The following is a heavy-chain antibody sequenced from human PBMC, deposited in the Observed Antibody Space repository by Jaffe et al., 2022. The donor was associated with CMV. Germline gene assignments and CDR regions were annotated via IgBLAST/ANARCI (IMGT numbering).Heavy chain of an antibody. CDR3: ARDTTTGTTRGAFDI. CDR2: ISSSSSTI. D-gene: IGHD1-1*01. CDR1: GFTFSSYS. Sequence: EVQLVESGGGLVQPGGSLRLSCAASGFTFSSYSMNWVRQAPGKGLEWVSYISSSSSTIYYADSVKGRFTISRDNAKNSLYLQMNSLRDEDTAVYYCARDTTTGTTRGAFDIWGQGTMVTVSS. J-gene: IGHJ3*02. V-gene: IGHV3-48*02.